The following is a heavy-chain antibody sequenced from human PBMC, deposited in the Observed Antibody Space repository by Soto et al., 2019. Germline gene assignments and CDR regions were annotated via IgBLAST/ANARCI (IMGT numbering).Heavy chain of an antibody. J-gene: IGHJ3*02. CDR3: AKTANGWFSAFDI. CDR1: GFTFSSDA. Sequence: EVQLLESGGGLVQPGGSLRLSCAASGFTFSSDAMSWVRQAPGKGLEWVSAISGSGGTTYYADSVKGRFTFSRDNSKNTLYLQMTSLRAEDTAVYYCAKTANGWFSAFDIWGKGTMVTVYS. D-gene: IGHD6-19*01. CDR2: ISGSGGTT. V-gene: IGHV3-23*01.